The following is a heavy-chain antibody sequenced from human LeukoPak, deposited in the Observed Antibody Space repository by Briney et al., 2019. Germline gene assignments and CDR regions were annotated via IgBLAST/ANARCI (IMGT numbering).Heavy chain of an antibody. CDR3: AKPPFRGYSYYEYYFDY. CDR1: GFSFSSYG. V-gene: IGHV3-30*18. J-gene: IGHJ4*02. CDR2: ISYDGSNK. D-gene: IGHD5-18*01. Sequence: GGSLRLSCAASGFSFSSYGMHWVRQAPGKGLEWVAVISYDGSNKYYADSVKGRFTISRDNSKNTLYLQMNSLRAEDTAVYYYAKPPFRGYSYYEYYFDYWGQGTLVTVSS.